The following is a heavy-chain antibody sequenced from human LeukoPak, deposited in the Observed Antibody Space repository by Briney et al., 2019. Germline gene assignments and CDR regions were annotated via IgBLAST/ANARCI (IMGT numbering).Heavy chain of an antibody. D-gene: IGHD3-22*01. J-gene: IGHJ4*02. CDR2: ISYDGSNK. V-gene: IGHV3-30*18. Sequence: GGSLRLSCAASGFTFSNAWMTWVRQAPGKGLEWVAVISYDGSNKYYADSVKGRFTISRDNSKNTLYLQMNSLRAEDTAVYYCAKDLVYYYDSSGPGAHDYWGQGTLVTVSS. CDR1: GFTFSNAW. CDR3: AKDLVYYYDSSGPGAHDY.